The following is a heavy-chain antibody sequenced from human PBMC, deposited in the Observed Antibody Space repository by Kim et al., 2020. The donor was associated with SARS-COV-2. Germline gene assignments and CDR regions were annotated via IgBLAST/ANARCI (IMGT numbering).Heavy chain of an antibody. CDR1: GGSISSSNW. J-gene: IGHJ6*02. V-gene: IGHV4-4*02. CDR3: ASWGLDYYGSGSYYNSYYYYGMDV. D-gene: IGHD3-10*01. Sequence: SETLSLTCAVSGGSISSSNWWSWVRQPPGKGLEWIGEIYHSGSTNYNPSLKSRVTISVDKSKNQFSLKLSSVTAADTAVYYCASWGLDYYGSGSYYNSYYYYGMDVWGQGTTVTVSS. CDR2: IYHSGST.